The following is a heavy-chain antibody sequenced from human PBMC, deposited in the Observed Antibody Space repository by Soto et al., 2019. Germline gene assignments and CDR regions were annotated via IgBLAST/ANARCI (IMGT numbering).Heavy chain of an antibody. CDR2: IKQNGSEK. V-gene: IGHV3-7*01. Sequence: GGSLRLSCAASGFTFSSYAMNWVRQAPGKGLEWVANIKQNGSEKYYGDSVKGRFTISRDNAKNSLYLQMNSLRAEDTAVYYCARHLLYYYYMDVWGKGTTVTVSS. J-gene: IGHJ6*03. CDR1: GFTFSSYA. CDR3: ARHLLYYYYMDV.